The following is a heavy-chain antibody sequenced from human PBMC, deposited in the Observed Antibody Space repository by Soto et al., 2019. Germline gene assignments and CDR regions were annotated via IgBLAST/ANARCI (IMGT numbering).Heavy chain of an antibody. J-gene: IGHJ5*02. CDR2: ISAYNGNT. D-gene: IGHD3-10*01. CDR3: ARHFGRGIASSSSP. V-gene: IGHV1-18*01. CDR1: GYTFTSYG. Sequence: ASVKVSCKASGYTFTSYGISWVRQAPGQGLEWMGWISAYNGNTNYAQKLQGRVTMTTDTSTSTAYMELRSLRSDDTAIYYCARHFGRGIASSSSPWGQGTLVTVS.